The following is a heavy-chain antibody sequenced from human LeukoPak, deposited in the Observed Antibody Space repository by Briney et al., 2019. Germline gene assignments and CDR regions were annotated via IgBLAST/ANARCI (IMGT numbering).Heavy chain of an antibody. V-gene: IGHV1-2*02. J-gene: IGHJ5*02. CDR3: ARGDYYGSPKVVAA. CDR2: INPNSGDT. Sequence: ASVKVSCKASGYTFTDYYINWVRQAPGQGLEWMGWINPNSGDTNYAQKFQDRVTMTRDTSISTAYIELNLLRSDDTAVYYCARGDYYGSPKVVAAWGQGTLVTVSS. D-gene: IGHD3-10*01. CDR1: GYTFTDYY.